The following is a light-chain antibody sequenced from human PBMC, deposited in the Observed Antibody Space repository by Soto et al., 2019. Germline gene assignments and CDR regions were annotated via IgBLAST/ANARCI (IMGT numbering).Light chain of an antibody. CDR1: QGIGNY. Sequence: DIQMTQSPSSLSASLGDRVTITCRASQGIGNYLAWYQLQPGKVPKLLIYAASTLQSGVPSRFSGRGSGTDFTLTISSLQPEDVATSFCQKYNSAPRTFGQGTKVEI. J-gene: IGKJ1*01. V-gene: IGKV1-27*01. CDR2: AAS. CDR3: QKYNSAPRT.